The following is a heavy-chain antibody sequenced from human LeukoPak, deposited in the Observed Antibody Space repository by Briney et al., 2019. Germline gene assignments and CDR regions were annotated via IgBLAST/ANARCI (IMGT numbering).Heavy chain of an antibody. D-gene: IGHD2-15*01. CDR2: INHSGST. V-gene: IGHV4-34*01. J-gene: IGHJ4*02. CDR3: ARLVVAATPGQYYFDY. Sequence: SETLSLTCAVYGGSFSGYYWSWIRQPPGKGLEWIGEINHSGSTYYNPSLKSRVTISVDTSKNQFSLKLSSVTAADTAVYYCARLVVAATPGQYYFDYWGQGTLVTVSS. CDR1: GGSFSGYY.